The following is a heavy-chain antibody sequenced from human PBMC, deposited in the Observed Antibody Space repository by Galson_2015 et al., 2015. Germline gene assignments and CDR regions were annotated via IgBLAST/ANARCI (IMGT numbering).Heavy chain of an antibody. Sequence: SLRLSCAASGFTFSNAWMTWVRQAPGKGLEWVGRIKNKSAGGTIEYAAPVEGRFTISRDDSRNTVFLQMDSLKTEDTAVYYCTTTYHYDTSGYYSYYWGQGTLVTVSS. CDR2: IKNKSAGGTI. CDR1: GFTFSNAW. D-gene: IGHD3-22*01. V-gene: IGHV3-15*01. CDR3: TTTYHYDTSGYYSYY. J-gene: IGHJ4*02.